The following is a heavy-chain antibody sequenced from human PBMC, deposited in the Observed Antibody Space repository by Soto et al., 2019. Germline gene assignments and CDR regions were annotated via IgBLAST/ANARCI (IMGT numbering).Heavy chain of an antibody. Sequence: GGSLRLSCAASGLTFSSYAMSWVRQAQGKGLEWVSEISGSRGRTYYADSVKGRFTISRDNSKNTLYLQMNSLRAEDTAVYYCAKDGGSGQGFDPWGQGTLVTVSS. CDR3: AKDGGSGQGFDP. V-gene: IGHV3-23*01. D-gene: IGHD2-15*01. CDR2: ISGSRGRT. J-gene: IGHJ5*02. CDR1: GLTFSSYA.